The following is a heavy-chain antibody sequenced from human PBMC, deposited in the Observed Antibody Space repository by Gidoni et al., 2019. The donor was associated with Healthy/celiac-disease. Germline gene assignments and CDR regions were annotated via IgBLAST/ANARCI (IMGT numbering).Heavy chain of an antibody. CDR2: INHSGST. J-gene: IGHJ4*02. V-gene: IGHV4-34*01. Sequence: QVQLQQWGAGLLKPSETLSLTCAVHGGSFSGYYWSWIRQPPGKGLEWIGEINHSGSTNYNPSLKSRVTISVDTSKNQFSLKLSSVTAADTAVYYCARGRGTTVTPFDYWGQGTLVTVSS. CDR3: ARGRGTTVTPFDY. D-gene: IGHD4-17*01. CDR1: GGSFSGYY.